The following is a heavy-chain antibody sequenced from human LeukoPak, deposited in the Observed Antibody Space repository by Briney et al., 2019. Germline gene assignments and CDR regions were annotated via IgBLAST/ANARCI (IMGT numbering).Heavy chain of an antibody. CDR3: ARARVDDYGDYIDAFDI. J-gene: IGHJ3*02. CDR2: IYYSGST. Sequence: PSETLSLTCTVSGGSVSSGSYYWSWIRQPPGKGLEWIGYIYYSGSTNYNPSLKSRVTISVDTSKNQFSLKLSSVTAADTAVYYCARARVDDYGDYIDAFDIWGQGTMVTVSS. V-gene: IGHV4-61*01. CDR1: GGSVSSGSYY. D-gene: IGHD4-17*01.